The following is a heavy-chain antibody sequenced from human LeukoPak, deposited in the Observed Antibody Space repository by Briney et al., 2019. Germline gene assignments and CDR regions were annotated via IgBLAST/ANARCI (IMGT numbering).Heavy chain of an antibody. CDR1: GYPFTSYD. J-gene: IGHJ4*02. CDR2: MTPNSEKR. CDR3: ARGRGWGILDS. D-gene: IGHD6-19*01. Sequence: ASVKVSCKTSGYPFTSYDIHWVRQAAGHGLEWMSWMTPNSEKRAYAQKFQGRVTMTTNTSIDTAYMELSSLTFDDTAMYYCARGRGWGILDSWGQGHLVTVSS. V-gene: IGHV1-8*01.